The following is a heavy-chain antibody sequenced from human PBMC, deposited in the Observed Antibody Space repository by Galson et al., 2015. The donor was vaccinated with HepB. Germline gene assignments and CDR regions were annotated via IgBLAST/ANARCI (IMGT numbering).Heavy chain of an antibody. CDR2: IYPGDSDT. V-gene: IGHV5-51*01. CDR3: VRRLSGDYDLDY. J-gene: IGHJ4*02. Sequence: QSGAEVKKPGESLKNSSKGSGYSFTSYWIGWVRQMPGKGLEWMGIIYPGDSDTRYSPSVQGKVTISADKSISTAYLQWSSLKASDTAMYYCVRRLSGDYDLDYWGQGTLVTVSS. CDR1: GYSFTSYW. D-gene: IGHD4-17*01.